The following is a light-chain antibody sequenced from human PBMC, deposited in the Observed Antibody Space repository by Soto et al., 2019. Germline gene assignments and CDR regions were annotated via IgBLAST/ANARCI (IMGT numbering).Light chain of an antibody. CDR3: QHYNNWPPWT. V-gene: IGKV3-15*01. Sequence: EIAMTQSPATLSVSPGERATLSCRASQSVSTNLAWYQQKPGQAPRLLIYGAPTRATGIPARFSGIGSGTEFTLTISSLQSEDFAVYYCQHYNNWPPWTFGQGTKVDIK. J-gene: IGKJ1*01. CDR2: GAP. CDR1: QSVSTN.